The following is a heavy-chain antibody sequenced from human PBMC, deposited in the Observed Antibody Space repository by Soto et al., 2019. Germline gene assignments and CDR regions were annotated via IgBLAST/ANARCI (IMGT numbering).Heavy chain of an antibody. CDR2: ISSSSSYI. D-gene: IGHD6-13*01. V-gene: IGHV3-21*01. J-gene: IGHJ4*02. Sequence: EVQLVESGGGLVKPGGSLRLSCAASGFTFSSYSMNWVRQAPGKGLEWVSSISSSSSYIYYADSVKGRFTISRDNAKNSLYLQMNSLRAEDTAVYYCARGYSSSWSIHYFDYWGQGALVNVSS. CDR3: ARGYSSSWSIHYFDY. CDR1: GFTFSSYS.